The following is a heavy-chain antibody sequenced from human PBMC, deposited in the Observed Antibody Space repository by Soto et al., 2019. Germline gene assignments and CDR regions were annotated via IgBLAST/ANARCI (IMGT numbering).Heavy chain of an antibody. CDR3: ARGQHIAAACPTYYYYHMDV. CDR1: GWSFSGYY. V-gene: IGHV4-34*01. D-gene: IGHD6-13*01. Sequence: QVQLQQWGAGLLKPSETLSLTFSVYGWSFSGYYWSWIRQPPGKGLEWIGEINHSGGANYNPSLKSLVTISVDPSKKRFSLKLSSVTAADTAVYYCARGQHIAAACPTYYYYHMDVWGKGTTVTVSS. J-gene: IGHJ6*03. CDR2: INHSGGA.